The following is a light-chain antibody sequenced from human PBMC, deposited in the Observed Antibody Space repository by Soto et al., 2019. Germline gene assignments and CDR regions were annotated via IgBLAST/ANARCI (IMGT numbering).Light chain of an antibody. CDR2: GAS. V-gene: IGKV3D-20*02. CDR3: QQRSNWPIT. J-gene: IGKJ5*01. Sequence: EVVLTQSPGTLSLSQGERATLSCRASQSVSSNYLAWYQQKPGQAPRLLIYGASTGATDIADRFSDSGSGTDFTLTISSLEPEDFAVYYCQQRSNWPITFGQGTRLEIK. CDR1: QSVSSNY.